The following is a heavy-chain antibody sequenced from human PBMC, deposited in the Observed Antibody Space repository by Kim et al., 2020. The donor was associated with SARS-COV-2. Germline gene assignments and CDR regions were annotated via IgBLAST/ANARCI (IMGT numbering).Heavy chain of an antibody. CDR1: GGSISSGSYY. CDR2: IYTSGST. D-gene: IGHD2-15*01. CDR3: ARERGGKCSGGSCKGDAFDI. V-gene: IGHV4-61*02. J-gene: IGHJ3*02. Sequence: SETLSLTCTVSGGSISSGSYYWSWIRQPAGKGLEWIGRIYTSGSTNYNPSLKSRVTISVDTSKNQFSLKLSSVTAADTAVYYCARERGGKCSGGSCKGDAFDIWGQGTMVTVSS.